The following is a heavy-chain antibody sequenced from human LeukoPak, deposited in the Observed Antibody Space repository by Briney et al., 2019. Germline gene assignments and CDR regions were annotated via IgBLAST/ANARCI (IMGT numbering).Heavy chain of an antibody. CDR2: IIPILGIA. CDR3: ARDLNVVLLWVGEFDC. D-gene: IGHD3-10*01. V-gene: IGHV1-69*04. CDR1: GGTFSSYA. Sequence: GSSVKVSCKASGGTFSSYAISWVRQAPGQGLEWMGRIIPILGIANYAQKFQGRVTITADKSTSTAYMELSSLRSEDTAVYYCARDLNVVLLWVGEFDCWGQGTLVTVSS. J-gene: IGHJ4*02.